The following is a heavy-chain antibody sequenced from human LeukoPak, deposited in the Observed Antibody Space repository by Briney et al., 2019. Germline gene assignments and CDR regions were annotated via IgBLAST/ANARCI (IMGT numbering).Heavy chain of an antibody. D-gene: IGHD4-17*01. V-gene: IGHV1-24*01. Sequence: ASVKVSCKVSGYTLTELSMHWVRQAPGKGLEWMGGFDPEDGETIYAQKFQGRVTMTEDTSTDTAYMELSSLRSEDTAEYYCATKGYGDSPFDYWGQGTLVTVSS. CDR2: FDPEDGET. CDR1: GYTLTELS. CDR3: ATKGYGDSPFDY. J-gene: IGHJ4*02.